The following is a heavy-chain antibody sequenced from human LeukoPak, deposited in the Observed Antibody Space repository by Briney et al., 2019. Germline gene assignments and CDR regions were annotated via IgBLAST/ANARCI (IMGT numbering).Heavy chain of an antibody. CDR1: GYSISSGYY. CDR3: ARDLQYRPRGTFDI. V-gene: IGHV4-38-2*02. CDR2: IYHSGST. Sequence: PSETLSLTCTVSGYSISSGYYWGWIRQPPGKGLEWIGSIYHSGSTYYNPSLKSRVTISVDTSKNQFSLKLSSVTAADTAVYYCARDLQYRPRGTFDIWGQGTMVTVSS. D-gene: IGHD3-16*01. J-gene: IGHJ3*02.